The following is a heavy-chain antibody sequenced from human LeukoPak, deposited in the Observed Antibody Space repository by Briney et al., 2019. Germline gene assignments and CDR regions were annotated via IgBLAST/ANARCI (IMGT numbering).Heavy chain of an antibody. CDR3: ARDWGFQWLDP. CDR1: GGSINSGSYY. J-gene: IGHJ5*02. CDR2: IYTSGST. D-gene: IGHD3-16*01. V-gene: IGHV4-61*02. Sequence: SQTLSLTSTVSGGSINSGSYYWSWIRQPAGKGLEWIGRIYTSGSTNYNPSLESRLTISADTSKNQFSLKVRSVTAADTAVYYCARDWGFQWLDPWGQGTLVTVSS.